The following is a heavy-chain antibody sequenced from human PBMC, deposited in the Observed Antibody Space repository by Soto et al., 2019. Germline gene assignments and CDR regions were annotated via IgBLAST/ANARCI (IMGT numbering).Heavy chain of an antibody. D-gene: IGHD5-12*01. J-gene: IGHJ4*02. CDR3: ARVSGYYLPDY. V-gene: IGHV1-3*01. Sequence: ASVKVSCKASGYTFTNYAMHWVRRAPGQRLEWMGWINAGNGNTKYSQKFQGRVTITRDTSASTAYMELSSLRSEDTAVYYCARVSGYYLPDYWGQGTLVTVSS. CDR1: GYTFTNYA. CDR2: INAGNGNT.